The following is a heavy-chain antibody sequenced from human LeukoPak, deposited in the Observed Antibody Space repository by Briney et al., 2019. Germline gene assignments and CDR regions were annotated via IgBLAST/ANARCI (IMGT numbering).Heavy chain of an antibody. V-gene: IGHV4-38-2*01. CDR1: GYSFSSGYY. Sequence: SETLSLTCAVSGYSFSSGYYWGWIRQPPGKGLEWIGRIYHSGSTYYNPSPKSRVTISVDTSKNQFSLKLSSVTAADTAVYYCARRGGSYSYYYMDVWGKGTTVTVSS. J-gene: IGHJ6*03. D-gene: IGHD1-26*01. CDR3: ARRGGSYSYYYMDV. CDR2: IYHSGST.